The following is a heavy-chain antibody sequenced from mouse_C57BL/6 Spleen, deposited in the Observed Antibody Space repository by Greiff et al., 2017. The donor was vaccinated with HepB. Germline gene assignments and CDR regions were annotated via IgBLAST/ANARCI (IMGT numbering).Heavy chain of an antibody. CDR2: INPSSGYT. V-gene: IGHV1-7*01. CDR3: ARWGLLLREDWYFDV. D-gene: IGHD1-1*01. Sequence: VQLQQSGAELAKPGASVKLSCKASGYTFTSYWMHWVKQRPGQGLEWIGYINPSSGYTKYNQKFKDKATLTAYKSSSTAYMQLSSLTYEDSAVYYCARWGLLLREDWYFDVWGTGTTVTVSS. J-gene: IGHJ1*03. CDR1: GYTFTSYW.